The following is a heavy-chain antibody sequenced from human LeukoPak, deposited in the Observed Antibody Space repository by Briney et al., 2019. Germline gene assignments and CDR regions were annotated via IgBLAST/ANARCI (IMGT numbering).Heavy chain of an antibody. CDR2: ISGSGGST. D-gene: IGHD3-22*01. Sequence: GGSLRLSCAASGFTFSSYPMSWVRQAPGKGLEWVSAISGSGGSTYYADSVKGRITFSRDNSKKMLYLQMNSLRAEDTAVYYWAKDAHYDRHLVDVWGQGTTVTVSS. CDR3: AKDAHYDRHLVDV. J-gene: IGHJ6*02. V-gene: IGHV3-23*01. CDR1: GFTFSSYP.